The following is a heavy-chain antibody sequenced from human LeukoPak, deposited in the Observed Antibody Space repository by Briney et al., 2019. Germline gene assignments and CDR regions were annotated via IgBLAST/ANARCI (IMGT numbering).Heavy chain of an antibody. CDR2: IKSKTDGGAT. J-gene: IGHJ3*02. V-gene: IGHV3-15*01. CDR1: GFTFSNAW. Sequence: KPGGSLRLSCAASGFTFSNAWMSWVRQAPGKGLEWVGHIKSKTDGGATDYAAPVKGRFTISRDDSRNTLFLQMNSLKTEDTAVYYCTTSWFRYYYDSSGYYYFAFDIWGQGTMVTVSS. CDR3: TTSWFRYYYDSSGYYYFAFDI. D-gene: IGHD3-22*01.